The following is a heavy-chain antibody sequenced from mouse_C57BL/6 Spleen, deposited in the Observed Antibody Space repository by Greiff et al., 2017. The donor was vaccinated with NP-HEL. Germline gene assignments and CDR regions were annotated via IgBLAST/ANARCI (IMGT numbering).Heavy chain of an antibody. V-gene: IGHV1-53*01. CDR3: ARGLLRRGYFDY. CDR1: GYTFTSYW. CDR2: INPSTGGT. Sequence: QVQLQQPGTELVKPGASVKLSCKASGYTFTSYWMHWVKQRPGQGLEWIGNINPSTGGTNYNEKFKSQATLTVDKSSSTAYMQLSSLTSEDSAVDFCARGLLRRGYFDYWGQGTTLTVSS. J-gene: IGHJ2*01. D-gene: IGHD2-3*01.